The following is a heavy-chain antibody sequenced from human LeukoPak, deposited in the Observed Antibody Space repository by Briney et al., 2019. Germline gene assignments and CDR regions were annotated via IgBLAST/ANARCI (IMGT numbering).Heavy chain of an antibody. CDR1: GVTVGNNY. V-gene: IGHV3-53*01. CDR3: AIAYSGSYWLGGAFDI. J-gene: IGHJ3*02. CDR2: IYSGGST. Sequence: PGGSLRLSCAASGVTVGNNYMDWVRQAPGKGLEWVSLIYSGGSTYYADSVKGRFTISRDNSKNTLYLQMNSLRAEDTAVYYCAIAYSGSYWLGGAFDICGQGTMVTVSS. D-gene: IGHD1-26*01.